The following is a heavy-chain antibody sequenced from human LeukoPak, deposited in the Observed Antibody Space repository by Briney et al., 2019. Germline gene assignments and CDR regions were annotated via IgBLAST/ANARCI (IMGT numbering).Heavy chain of an antibody. CDR1: GGSFSGYY. CDR2: INHSGST. V-gene: IGHV4-34*01. J-gene: IGHJ3*02. Sequence: SETLSLTCAVYGGSFSGYYRSWIRQPPGKGLEWIGEINHSGSTNYNPSLKSRVTISVDTSKNQFSLKLSSVTAADTAVYYCARRARGAKFGSGAFDIWGQGTMVTVSS. D-gene: IGHD3-10*01. CDR3: ARRARGAKFGSGAFDI.